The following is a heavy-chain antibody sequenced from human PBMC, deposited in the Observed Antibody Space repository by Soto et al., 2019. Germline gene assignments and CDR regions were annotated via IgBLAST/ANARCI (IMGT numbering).Heavy chain of an antibody. CDR2: IWYDGSNK. Sequence: QVQLVESGGGVVQPGRSLRLSCAASGFTFNSYGMHWVRQAPGKGLEWVAVIWYDGSNKYYADSVKGRFTISRDNSKNTLYLQMNSLRAEDTAVYYCAREAGIVGATTSSSFDYWGQGTLVTVSS. J-gene: IGHJ4*02. CDR3: AREAGIVGATTSSSFDY. CDR1: GFTFNSYG. D-gene: IGHD1-26*01. V-gene: IGHV3-33*01.